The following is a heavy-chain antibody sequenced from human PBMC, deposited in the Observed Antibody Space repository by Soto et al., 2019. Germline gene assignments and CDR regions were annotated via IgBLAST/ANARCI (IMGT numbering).Heavy chain of an antibody. D-gene: IGHD3-10*01. CDR2: ISAYNGKI. CDR1: GYTFTSYG. Sequence: QVPLVQSGAEVKKPGASVQVSCKASGYTFTSYGISWLRQAPGQGLEWMGWISAYNGKINSAQKLQGRVNMTTDTPGRRAYIEPRSLSSDDTAVYYCATERGVWFGELIYPPDYCYYGMDVWGQGTTVTVSS. CDR3: ATERGVWFGELIYPPDYCYYGMDV. J-gene: IGHJ6*02. V-gene: IGHV1-18*04.